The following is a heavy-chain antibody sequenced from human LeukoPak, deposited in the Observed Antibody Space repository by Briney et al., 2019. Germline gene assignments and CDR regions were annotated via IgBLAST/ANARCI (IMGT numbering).Heavy chain of an antibody. CDR1: GFTFSSYG. J-gene: IGHJ4*02. V-gene: IGHV3-30*18. CDR2: ISYDGSNK. D-gene: IGHD6-19*01. CDR3: AKTLEQWLPTNLFDY. Sequence: GGCLRLSCAASGFTFSSYGMHWVRQAPGKGLEWVAVISYDGSNKYYADSVKGRFTISRDNSKNTLYLQMNSLRAEDTAVYYCAKTLEQWLPTNLFDYWGQGTLVTVSS.